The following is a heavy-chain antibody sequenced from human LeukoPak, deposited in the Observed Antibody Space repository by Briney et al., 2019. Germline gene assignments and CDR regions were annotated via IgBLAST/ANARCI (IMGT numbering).Heavy chain of an antibody. J-gene: IGHJ4*02. D-gene: IGHD1-1*01. V-gene: IGHV3-21*04. CDR3: ARDHLDQRYYFDY. Sequence: GGSLRLSCAASGFTFSSYEIHWARQAPGKGLEWVSSISSSGTYIYYADSVKGRFTISRDSAKDSLYLQMNSLRAEDTALYYCARDHLDQRYYFDYWGQGTLVTVSS. CDR2: ISSSGTYI. CDR1: GFTFSSYE.